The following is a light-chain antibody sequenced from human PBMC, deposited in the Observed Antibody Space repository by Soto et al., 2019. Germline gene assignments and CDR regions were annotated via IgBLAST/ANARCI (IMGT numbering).Light chain of an antibody. CDR1: QSISSW. J-gene: IGKJ1*01. CDR3: QQYKSTRET. CDR2: DAS. V-gene: IGKV1-5*01. Sequence: DIKMYQSPSTVSASVGDRVTITCRASQSISSWLAWYQQKPGKAPKLLIYDASSLESGVPSRFSGSGSGTEFTLTISSLQPDDFATYYCQQYKSTRETFGQGTKVDI.